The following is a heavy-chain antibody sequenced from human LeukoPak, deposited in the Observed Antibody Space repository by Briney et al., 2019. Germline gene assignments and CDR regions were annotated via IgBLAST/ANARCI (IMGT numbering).Heavy chain of an antibody. CDR1: GGSISSYY. Sequence: KPSETLSLTCTVSGGSISSYYWSWIRQPPGKGLEWIGHIYGSGSTNYNPSLKSRVTLSVDTSKNQFSLKLSSVTAADTAVYYCGREGTSGTHLNWFDPWGQGTLVTVSS. V-gene: IGHV4-59*01. CDR3: GREGTSGTHLNWFDP. D-gene: IGHD1-1*01. CDR2: IYGSGST. J-gene: IGHJ5*02.